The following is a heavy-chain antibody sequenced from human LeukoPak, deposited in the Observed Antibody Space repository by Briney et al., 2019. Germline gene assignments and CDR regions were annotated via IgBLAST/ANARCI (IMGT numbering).Heavy chain of an antibody. J-gene: IGHJ4*02. V-gene: IGHV3-23*01. CDR2: ISDSGGST. CDR3: AKGSASARPYYFDY. Sequence: PGGSLRLSCAGSGFTLSFFAMSWVRQAPEKVREWVASISDSGGSTEHADSVKGRFTISRDNTKNTLYLQMNSLRAEHTAVYFCAKGSASARPYYFDYWGEGTLVTVSS. CDR1: GFTLSFFA. D-gene: IGHD2-21*01.